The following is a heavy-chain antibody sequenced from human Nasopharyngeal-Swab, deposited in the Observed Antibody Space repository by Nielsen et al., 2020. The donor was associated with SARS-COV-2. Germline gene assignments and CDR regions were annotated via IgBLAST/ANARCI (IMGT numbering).Heavy chain of an antibody. D-gene: IGHD1-26*01. V-gene: IGHV4-34*01. CDR3: ARGPQGGSRRPYYFDY. J-gene: IGHJ4*02. Sequence: WIRQPPGKGLEWIGEINHSGSTNYNPSLKSRVTISVDTSKNQFSLKLSSVTAADTAVYYCARGPQGGSRRPYYFDYWGQGTLVTVPS. CDR2: INHSGST.